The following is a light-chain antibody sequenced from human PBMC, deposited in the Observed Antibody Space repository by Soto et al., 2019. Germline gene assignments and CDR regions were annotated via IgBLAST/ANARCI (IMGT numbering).Light chain of an antibody. CDR1: SSDVGSHNL. CDR3: CSYGGSRAV. J-gene: IGLJ7*01. CDR2: EVS. Sequence: QSALTQPASASGSPGQSITISCTGTSSDVGSHNLVSWYQQHPGKAPKLMIYEVSKRPLGVSARFSASKSGNTASLTISGLQAEDEADYYCCSYGGSRAVFGGGTQLTVL. V-gene: IGLV2-23*02.